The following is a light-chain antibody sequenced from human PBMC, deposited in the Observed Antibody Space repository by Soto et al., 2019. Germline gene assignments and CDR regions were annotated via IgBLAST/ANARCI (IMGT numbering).Light chain of an antibody. J-gene: IGKJ5*01. Sequence: DIQMTQSPSSLSASVGDRGTITCQASQDIGNSLNWYQQKPGKAPNLLLSAASNLETGGPSRFSGSGSGTDFAFIISSLQPEDIATYFCQQYDSLPITFGQGTRLEIK. CDR2: AAS. V-gene: IGKV1-33*01. CDR3: QQYDSLPIT. CDR1: QDIGNS.